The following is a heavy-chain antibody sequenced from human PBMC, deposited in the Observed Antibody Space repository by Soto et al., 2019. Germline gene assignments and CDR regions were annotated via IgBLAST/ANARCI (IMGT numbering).Heavy chain of an antibody. J-gene: IGHJ3*02. CDR3: ARLRGITMIVVVIDAFDI. CDR2: IYYSGST. V-gene: IGHV4-39*01. D-gene: IGHD3-22*01. Sequence: SETLSLTCTVSGGSISSSSYYWGWIRQPPGKGLEWIGSIYYSGSTYYNPSLKSRVPISVDTSKNQFSLKLSSVTAADTAVYYCARLRGITMIVVVIDAFDIWGQGTMVTVSS. CDR1: GGSISSSSYY.